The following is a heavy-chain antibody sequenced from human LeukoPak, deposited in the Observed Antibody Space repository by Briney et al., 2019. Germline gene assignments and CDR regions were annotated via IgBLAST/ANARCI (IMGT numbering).Heavy chain of an antibody. Sequence: PSETLSLTGTVSGGSISSGDYYWSWIRHPPGKGLEWIGYIYYSGSTYYNPSLKSRVTISVDTSKNQFSLKLSSVTAADTAVYYCARATIREDIVVVPAATDYWGQGTLVTVSS. CDR2: IYYSGST. V-gene: IGHV4-30-4*01. D-gene: IGHD2-2*01. CDR1: GGSISSGDYY. CDR3: ARATIREDIVVVPAATDY. J-gene: IGHJ4*02.